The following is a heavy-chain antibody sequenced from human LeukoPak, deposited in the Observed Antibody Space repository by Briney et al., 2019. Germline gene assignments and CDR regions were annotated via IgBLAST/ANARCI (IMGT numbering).Heavy chain of an antibody. V-gene: IGHV4-59*12. CDR3: ARGMTTVTYFDY. Sequence: SETLSLTCTVSGGSMSPYHWGWIRQPPGKGLEWTGYIYYSGSTNYNPSLNSRVTISVDTSKNQFSLKLSSVTAADTAVYYCARGMTTVTYFDYWGQGTLVTVSS. D-gene: IGHD4-17*01. CDR1: GGSMSPYH. J-gene: IGHJ4*02. CDR2: IYYSGST.